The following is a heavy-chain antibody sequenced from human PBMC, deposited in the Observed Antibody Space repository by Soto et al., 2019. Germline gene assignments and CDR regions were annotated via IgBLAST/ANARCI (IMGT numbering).Heavy chain of an antibody. Sequence: SETLSLTCSVSGDSISNLDYFWAWIRQPPGQALEYIGYIYKSATTYYNPSFESRVTISVDTSKNQFSLKLSSVTAADTAVYYSAGTGDSSSWYWFDPWGQGTLVTVSS. CDR2: IYKSATT. CDR3: AGTGDSSSWYWFDP. CDR1: GDSISNLDYF. D-gene: IGHD6-13*01. J-gene: IGHJ5*02. V-gene: IGHV4-31*03.